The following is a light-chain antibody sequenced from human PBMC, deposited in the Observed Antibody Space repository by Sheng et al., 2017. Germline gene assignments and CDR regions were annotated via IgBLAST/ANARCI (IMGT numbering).Light chain of an antibody. Sequence: DIQMTQSPSSLSTSIGDRVTITCQASQDIKKYLNWYQQKPGKAPKFLIYDVSNLEIGVPSRFSGSGYGTKFNLTISNLQTEDIATYYCQQYDDLPYTFGQGSKVEI. CDR2: DVS. V-gene: IGKV1-33*01. J-gene: IGKJ2*01. CDR1: QDIKKY. CDR3: QQYDDLPYT.